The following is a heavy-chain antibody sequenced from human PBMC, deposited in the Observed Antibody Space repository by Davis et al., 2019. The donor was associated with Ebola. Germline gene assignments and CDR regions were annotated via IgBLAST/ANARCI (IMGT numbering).Heavy chain of an antibody. CDR3: ATHYSNLLDYYYGMNV. CDR1: GFTFSGYT. J-gene: IGHJ6*04. CDR2: ISSDGGIT. V-gene: IGHV3-74*01. D-gene: IGHD4-11*01. Sequence: GESLKISCSASGFTFSGYTMHWVRQAPGKGLVYVSRISSDGGITSYADSVKGRFTISRDNAKNSLYLQMNSLRAEDTAVYYCATHYSNLLDYYYGMNVWGKGTTVTVSS.